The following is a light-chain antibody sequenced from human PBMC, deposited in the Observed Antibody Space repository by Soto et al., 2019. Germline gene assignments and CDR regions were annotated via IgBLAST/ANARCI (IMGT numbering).Light chain of an antibody. CDR2: AAS. CDR3: HQSFGIPAT. Sequence: DIQMTQSPSSLSASVGDRVTITCRASQSISSYLNWYQQRPGKGPKLLIYAASSLQSGVSSRFSGGGSGTDFTLTISSLQPEDSATYYCHQSFGIPATFVQGTRLE. CDR1: QSISSY. J-gene: IGKJ2*01. V-gene: IGKV1-39*01.